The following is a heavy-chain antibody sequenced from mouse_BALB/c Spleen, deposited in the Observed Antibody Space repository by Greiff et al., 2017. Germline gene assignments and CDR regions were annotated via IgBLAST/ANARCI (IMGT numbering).Heavy chain of an antibody. D-gene: IGHD4-1*01. J-gene: IGHJ4*01. V-gene: IGHV5-6-4*01. CDR1: GFTFSSYT. CDR2: ISSGGSYT. CDR3: TRDLGSGAMDY. Sequence: DVKLVESGGGLVKPGGSLKLSCAASGFTFSSYTMSWVRQTPEKRLEWVATISSGGSYTYYPDSVKGRFTISRDNAKNTLYLQMSSLKSEDTAMYYCTRDLGSGAMDYWGQGTSVTVSS.